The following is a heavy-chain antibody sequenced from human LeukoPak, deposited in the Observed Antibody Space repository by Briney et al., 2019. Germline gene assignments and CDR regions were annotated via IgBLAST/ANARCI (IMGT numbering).Heavy chain of an antibody. Sequence: SETLSLTCTVSGGSISSNSSYWGWIRQPPGKGLEWIGSIYYSGTTYYNPSLESRVIISVDTSKNQFSLKLNSVTAADTAVYYCARGVGVVDAFDIWGQGTMVTVSS. J-gene: IGHJ3*02. CDR1: GGSISSNSSY. CDR3: ARGVGVVDAFDI. D-gene: IGHD2-15*01. CDR2: IYYSGTT. V-gene: IGHV4-39*07.